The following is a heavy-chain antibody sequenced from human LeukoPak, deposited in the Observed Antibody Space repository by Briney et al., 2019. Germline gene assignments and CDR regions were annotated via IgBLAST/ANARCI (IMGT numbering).Heavy chain of an antibody. D-gene: IGHD2-2*01. CDR3: ARAGGRYCSSTSCYESPFDY. CDR1: GGSISSSNW. V-gene: IGHV4-4*02. CDR2: IYHSGST. J-gene: IGHJ4*02. Sequence: SETLSLTCAVSGGSISSSNWWSWVRQPPGKGLEWIGEIYHSGSTNYNPSLKSRVTISVGKSKNQLSLKLSSVTAADTAVYYCARAGGRYCSSTSCYESPFDYWGQGTLVTVSS.